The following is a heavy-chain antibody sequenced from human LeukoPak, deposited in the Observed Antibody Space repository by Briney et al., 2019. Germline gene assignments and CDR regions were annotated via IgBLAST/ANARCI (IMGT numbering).Heavy chain of an antibody. CDR1: EFTFSSYA. V-gene: IGHV3-30*04. CDR3: AREATFYYYAMEV. Sequence: GGSLRLSCAASEFTFSSYALHWVRQAPGKGLEWVAVISNNGNNKHYADSVKGRFTISRDNSENTLYLQMNSLRTEDTAVYHCAREATFYYYAMEVWGQGTTVTVSS. J-gene: IGHJ6*02. D-gene: IGHD5-12*01. CDR2: ISNNGNNK.